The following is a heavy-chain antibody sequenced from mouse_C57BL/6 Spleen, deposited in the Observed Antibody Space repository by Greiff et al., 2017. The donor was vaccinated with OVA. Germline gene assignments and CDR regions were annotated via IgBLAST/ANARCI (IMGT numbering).Heavy chain of an antibody. Sequence: VQLQQSGAELARPGASVTLSCKASGYTFTSYGISWVKQRTGQGLEWIGEIYPRSGNTYYNEKFKGKATLTADKSSSTAYMELRSLTSEDSAVYFCARSGTTVVALYAMDYWGQGTSVTVSS. J-gene: IGHJ4*01. V-gene: IGHV1-81*01. CDR3: ARSGTTVVALYAMDY. CDR1: GYTFTSYG. CDR2: IYPRSGNT. D-gene: IGHD1-1*01.